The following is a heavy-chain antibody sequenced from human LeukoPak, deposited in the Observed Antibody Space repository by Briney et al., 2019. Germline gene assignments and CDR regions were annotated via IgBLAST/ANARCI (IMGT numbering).Heavy chain of an antibody. Sequence: ASVKVSCKASGYTFTGYYMHWVRQAPGRGPEWMGWINPNSGGTNYAQKFQGRVTMTRDTSISTAYMELSRLRSDDTAVYYCARDVVVVPAAISHDAFDIWGQGTMVTVSS. CDR2: INPNSGGT. CDR3: ARDVVVVPAAISHDAFDI. CDR1: GYTFTGYY. V-gene: IGHV1-2*02. D-gene: IGHD2-2*01. J-gene: IGHJ3*02.